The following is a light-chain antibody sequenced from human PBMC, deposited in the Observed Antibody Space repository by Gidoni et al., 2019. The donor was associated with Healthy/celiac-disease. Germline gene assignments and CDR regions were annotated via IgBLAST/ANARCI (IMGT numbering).Light chain of an antibody. CDR1: SSDVGSYHL. CDR2: DVS. CDR3: CSYAGSTTVV. J-gene: IGLJ2*01. Sequence: QYALTQPAAVSGAPGQSITISCTGTSSDVGSYHLVSWYQQHPGKAPKLMIYDVSKRPSGVSNRFSGSKSVNTASLTISGLQAEDEAEYYCCSYAGSTTVVFGGWTKLTVL. V-gene: IGLV2-23*02.